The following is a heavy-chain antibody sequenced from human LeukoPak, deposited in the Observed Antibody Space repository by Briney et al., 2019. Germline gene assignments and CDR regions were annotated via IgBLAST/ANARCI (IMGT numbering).Heavy chain of an antibody. V-gene: IGHV3-23*01. J-gene: IGHJ4*02. CDR1: GFSFSSSG. CDR2: ISGSGGST. CDR3: AKDGTPGDY. D-gene: IGHD2-15*01. Sequence: AGGSLRLSCAASGFSFSSSGMSWVRQAPGMGLEWVSAISGSGGSTYYADSVKGRFTISRDNSKNTLYLQMSGLRADDTAVYYCAKDGTPGDYWGQGTRVTVSS.